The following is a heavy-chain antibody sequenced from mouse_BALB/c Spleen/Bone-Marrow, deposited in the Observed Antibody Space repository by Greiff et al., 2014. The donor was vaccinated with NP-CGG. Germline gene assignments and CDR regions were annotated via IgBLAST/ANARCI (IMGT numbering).Heavy chain of an antibody. CDR1: GYTFTSYW. CDR2: IDPYDSET. CDR3: ARGRGTMITTRDAMDY. Sequence: VQRVESGAELVRPGDSVKLSCKASGYTFTSYWMNWVKQRPEQGLEWIGRIDPYDSETHYNQKFKDKAILTVDKSSSTAYMQLSSLTSEDSAVYYCARGRGTMITTRDAMDYWGQGTSVTVSS. J-gene: IGHJ4*01. V-gene: IGHV1-52*01. D-gene: IGHD2-4*01.